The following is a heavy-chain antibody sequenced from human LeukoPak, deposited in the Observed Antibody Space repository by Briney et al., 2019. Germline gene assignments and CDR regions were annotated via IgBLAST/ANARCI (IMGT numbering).Heavy chain of an antibody. J-gene: IGHJ4*02. CDR3: ARGPTYYDILTGDASGGVY. D-gene: IGHD3-9*01. V-gene: IGHV1-18*03. Sequence: ASVNVSCKASGYTFTSYGISWVRQAPGQGLEWMGWISAYNGNTNYAQKLQGRVTMTTDTSTSTAYMELRSLRSDDMAVYYCARGPTYYDILTGDASGGVYWGQGTLVTVSS. CDR2: ISAYNGNT. CDR1: GYTFTSYG.